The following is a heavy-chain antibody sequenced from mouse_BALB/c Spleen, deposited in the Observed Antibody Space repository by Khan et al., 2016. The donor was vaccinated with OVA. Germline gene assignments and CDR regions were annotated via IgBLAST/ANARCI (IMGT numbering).Heavy chain of an antibody. D-gene: IGHD1-1*01. CDR1: GDSITRGF. V-gene: IGHV3-8*02. Sequence: VQLQESGPSLVKPSQTLSLTCSVTGDSITRGFWNWIRKFPGNNFEYMGNVTYRGDTYYNPSLKSRISITPDTSKSQYYLQLNSVTTEDTATYFCASSCGSWTLDYWGQGTSVTVSS. J-gene: IGHJ4*01. CDR2: VTYRGDT. CDR3: ASSCGSWTLDY.